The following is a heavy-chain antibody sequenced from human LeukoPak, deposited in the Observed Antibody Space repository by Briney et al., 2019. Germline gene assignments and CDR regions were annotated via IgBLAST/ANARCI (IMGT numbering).Heavy chain of an antibody. CDR3: ARTAEGYFLTGYYYDY. CDR1: GYTFTSYA. D-gene: IGHD3/OR15-3a*01. Sequence: GASVKVSCKASGYTFTSYAISWVRQAPGQGLEWMGGIIPIFGTANYAQKFQGRVTITADESTSTAYMELSSLRSEDTAVYYCARTAEGYFLTGYYYDYWGQGTLVTVSS. V-gene: IGHV1-69*13. CDR2: IIPIFGTA. J-gene: IGHJ4*02.